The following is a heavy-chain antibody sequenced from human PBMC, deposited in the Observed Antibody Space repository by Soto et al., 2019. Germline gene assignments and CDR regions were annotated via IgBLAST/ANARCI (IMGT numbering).Heavy chain of an antibody. CDR2: ISAYNGNT. V-gene: IGHV1-18*01. Sequence: QVQLVQSGAEVKKPGASVKVSCKASGFTFTSYAISWVRQAPGQGLEWMGWISAYNGNTNYAQKLQGRVTMTTDTSTCTAYMVLRSLRSDDTSVYYCARDAPPADYWGQGTLVTVSS. J-gene: IGHJ4*02. CDR3: ARDAPPADY. CDR1: GFTFTSYA.